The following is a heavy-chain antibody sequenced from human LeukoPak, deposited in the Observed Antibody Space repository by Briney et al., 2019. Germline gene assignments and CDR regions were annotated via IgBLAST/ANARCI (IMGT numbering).Heavy chain of an antibody. V-gene: IGHV3-23*01. Sequence: GGSLRLSCAASGFTLSSYAMSWGRQAPGKGMEWVSAISVSGGSTYYPSSVRGRFTISRDNSKNTLYLQMNSLRAEDTAVYSCAILVVPAAMLIGGDAFDIWGQGTMVTVSS. CDR1: GFTLSSYA. D-gene: IGHD2-2*01. CDR2: ISVSGGST. J-gene: IGHJ3*02. CDR3: AILVVPAAMLIGGDAFDI.